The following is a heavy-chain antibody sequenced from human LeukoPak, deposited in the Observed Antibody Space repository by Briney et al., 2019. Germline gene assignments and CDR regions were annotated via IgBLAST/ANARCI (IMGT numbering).Heavy chain of an antibody. Sequence: ASVKVSCKASGYTFTTYGITGLRQAPGQGLEWMGWISAYNGDTNYAQKLQGRVTMTTDTSTSTAYMELRSLRSDDTAVYYCARDHTAARPNWFDPWGQGTLVTVSS. CDR1: GYTFTTYG. V-gene: IGHV1-18*01. CDR2: ISAYNGDT. D-gene: IGHD6-6*01. J-gene: IGHJ5*02. CDR3: ARDHTAARPNWFDP.